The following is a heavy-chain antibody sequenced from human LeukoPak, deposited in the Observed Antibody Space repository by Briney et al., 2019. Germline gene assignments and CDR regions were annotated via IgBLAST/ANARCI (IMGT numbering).Heavy chain of an antibody. CDR3: ARLLAMTTVAQIDY. J-gene: IGHJ4*02. CDR2: IIPILGIA. D-gene: IGHD4-23*01. Sequence: GASVKVSCKASGGTFSSYAISWVRQAPGQGLEWMGRIIPILGIANYAQKFQGRVTITADKSTSTAYMELSSLRSEDTAVYYCARLLAMTTVAQIDYWGQGTLVTVSS. CDR1: GGTFSSYA. V-gene: IGHV1-69*04.